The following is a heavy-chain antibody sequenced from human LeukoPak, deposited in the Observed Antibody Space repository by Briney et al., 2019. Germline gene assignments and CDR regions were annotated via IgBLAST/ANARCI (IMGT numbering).Heavy chain of an antibody. J-gene: IGHJ4*02. V-gene: IGHV4-34*01. CDR3: ARGHPRVQSFDY. CDR2: INHSGST. D-gene: IGHD1-1*01. CDR1: GGSFSGYY. Sequence: SETLSLTCAVYGGSFSGYYWSWIRQPPGKGLEWIGEINHSGSTNYNPSLKSRVTISVDTSKNQFSLKLSSVTAADTAVYYCARGHPRVQSFDYWGQGTLATVSS.